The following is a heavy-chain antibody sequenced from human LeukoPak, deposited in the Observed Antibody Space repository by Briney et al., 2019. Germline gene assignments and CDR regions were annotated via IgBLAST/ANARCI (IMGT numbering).Heavy chain of an antibody. V-gene: IGHV4-4*07. CDR3: ARSPYYYGSGSYFDY. CDR1: GGSISSYY. CDR2: IYTSGNT. Sequence: SETLSLTCTVSGGSISSYYWSWIRQPAGKGLEWIGRIYTSGNTNYNPSLKSRVTMSVDTSKNQFSLKLSSVTAADTAVYYCARSPYYYGSGSYFDYWGQGTLVTVSS. J-gene: IGHJ4*02. D-gene: IGHD3-10*01.